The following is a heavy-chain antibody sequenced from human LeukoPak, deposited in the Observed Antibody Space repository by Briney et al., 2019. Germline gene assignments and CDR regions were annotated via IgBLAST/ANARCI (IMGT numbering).Heavy chain of an antibody. J-gene: IGHJ4*02. V-gene: IGHV3-11*01. CDR2: ISSSGSTI. Sequence: GGSLRLSCAASGFTFSDYYMSWIRQAPGKGLEWVSYISSSGSTIYYADSVKGRFTISRDNAKNSLYLQMNSLRAEDTAVYYCATDGYYYDSSGYYHFDYWGQGTLVTVSS. D-gene: IGHD3-22*01. CDR3: ATDGYYYDSSGYYHFDY. CDR1: GFTFSDYY.